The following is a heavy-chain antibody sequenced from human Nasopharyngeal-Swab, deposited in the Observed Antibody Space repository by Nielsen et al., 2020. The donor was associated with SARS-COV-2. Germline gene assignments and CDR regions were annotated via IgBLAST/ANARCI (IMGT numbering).Heavy chain of an antibody. CDR3: ARDVCSSTSCYYWGYYGMDV. V-gene: IGHV3-74*01. D-gene: IGHD2-2*01. J-gene: IGHJ6*02. Sequence: LSLTCAASGFTFSSYWMHWVRQAPWKGLVWVSRINSDGSSTSYADSVKGRFTISRDNAKNTLYLQMNSLRAEDTAVYYCARDVCSSTSCYYWGYYGMDVWGQGTTVTVSS. CDR2: INSDGSST. CDR1: GFTFSSYW.